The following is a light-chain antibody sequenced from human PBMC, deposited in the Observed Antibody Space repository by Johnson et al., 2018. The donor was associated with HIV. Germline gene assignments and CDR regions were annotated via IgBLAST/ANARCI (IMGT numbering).Light chain of an antibody. J-gene: IGLJ1*01. Sequence: QSVLTQPPSVSAAPGQKVTISCSGSSSNIGNNYVSWYQQLPGTAPKLLIYEDTKRPSGIPDRFSGSKSGTSATLAITGLQTWDEADYYCETWDNSLNVGHVFGTGTKVTVL. CDR2: EDT. V-gene: IGLV1-51*02. CDR3: ETWDNSLNVGHV. CDR1: SSNIGNNY.